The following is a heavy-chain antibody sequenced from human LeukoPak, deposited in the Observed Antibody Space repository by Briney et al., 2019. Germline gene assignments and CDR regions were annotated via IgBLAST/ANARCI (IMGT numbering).Heavy chain of an antibody. D-gene: IGHD1-26*01. V-gene: IGHV1-3*01. Sequence: ASVKVSCKASGYTFTSYAMHWVRQAPGQRLEWMGWINAGNGNTKYSQKFQGRVTIIRDTSASTAYMELRSLRSEDTAVYYCASEGLLGAFDYWGQGTLVTVSS. CDR2: INAGNGNT. CDR3: ASEGLLGAFDY. J-gene: IGHJ4*02. CDR1: GYTFTSYA.